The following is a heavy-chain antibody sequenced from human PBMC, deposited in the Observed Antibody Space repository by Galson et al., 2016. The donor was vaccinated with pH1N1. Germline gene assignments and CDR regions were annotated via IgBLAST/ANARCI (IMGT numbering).Heavy chain of an antibody. CDR2: IKRDASEK. D-gene: IGHD3-9*01. CDR3: VRLVDDAVTGYPLHFDF. CDR1: GFTFSGFW. J-gene: IGHJ4*02. Sequence: SLRLSCAASGFTFSGFWMSWVHQAPAKGLEWVASIKRDASEKYYLDSAKGRWTISRDNVKNSLFLQLNNLRVDDTAVYYCVRLVDDAVTGYPLHFDFWGQGALVTVST. V-gene: IGHV3-7*01.